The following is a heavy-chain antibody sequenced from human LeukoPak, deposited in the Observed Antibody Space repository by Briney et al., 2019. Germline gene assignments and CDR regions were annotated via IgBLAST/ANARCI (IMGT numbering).Heavy chain of an antibody. V-gene: IGHV3-21*01. D-gene: IGHD4-17*01. CDR2: ITSSNYI. CDR3: ARAREDGDYDY. CDR1: GFTFSSYS. J-gene: IGHJ4*02. Sequence: PGGSLRLSCAASGFTFSSYSMNWVRQAPGKGLEWVSSITSSNYIYYADSVKGRFTISRDNAKNSLYLQMNSLRAEDTAVYYCARAREDGDYDYWGQGTLVTVSS.